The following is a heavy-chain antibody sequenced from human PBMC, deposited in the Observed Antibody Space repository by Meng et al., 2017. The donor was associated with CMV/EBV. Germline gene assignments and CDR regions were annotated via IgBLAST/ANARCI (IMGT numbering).Heavy chain of an antibody. Sequence: ASVKVSCKASGYTFTGYYMHWVRQAPGQGLEWMGWINPNSGGTNYAQKFQGRVTMTRDTSISTAYMELSRLRSDDTVVYYCARDAYYDFWSGYYQYYFDYWGQGTLVTVSS. CDR1: GYTFTGYY. D-gene: IGHD3-3*01. J-gene: IGHJ4*02. V-gene: IGHV1-2*02. CDR3: ARDAYYDFWSGYYQYYFDY. CDR2: INPNSGGT.